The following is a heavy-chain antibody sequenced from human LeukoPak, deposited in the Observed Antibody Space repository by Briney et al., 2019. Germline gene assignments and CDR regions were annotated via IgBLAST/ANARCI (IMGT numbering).Heavy chain of an antibody. J-gene: IGHJ5*02. CDR1: GFTFSSYA. CDR3: ARPSVGFDP. Sequence: PGGSLRLSCAASGFTFSSYAMHWVRQAPGKGLEWVAVISYDGSNKYYADSVKGRFTISRDNAKNTLYLQMNSLRVEDTAVYYCARPSVGFDPWGQGTLVTVSS. V-gene: IGHV3-30*04. CDR2: ISYDGSNK.